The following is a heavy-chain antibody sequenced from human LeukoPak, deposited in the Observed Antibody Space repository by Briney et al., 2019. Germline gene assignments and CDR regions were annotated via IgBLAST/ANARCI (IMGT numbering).Heavy chain of an antibody. Sequence: GGSLRLSCVDSGFTFSTSWMAWVRQAPGKGLEWVANIKEDGSAKNYVGSVRGRFTVSRDNAKKSVYLEMNSLRAEDTAVYYCARAPSEIGGYYPEYFRHWGQGTLVTVSS. CDR3: ARAPSEIGGYYPEYFRH. V-gene: IGHV3-7*01. D-gene: IGHD3-22*01. J-gene: IGHJ1*01. CDR2: IKEDGSAK. CDR1: GFTFSTSW.